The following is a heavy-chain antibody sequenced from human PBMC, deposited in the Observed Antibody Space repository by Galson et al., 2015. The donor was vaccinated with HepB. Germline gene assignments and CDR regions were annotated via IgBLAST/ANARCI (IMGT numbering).Heavy chain of an antibody. CDR3: ASRGVGATALEQNYYYYYGMDV. D-gene: IGHD1-26*01. J-gene: IGHJ6*02. CDR2: INSDGSST. Sequence: SLRLSCAASGFTFSSYWMHWVRQAPGKGLVWVSRINSDGSSTSYADSVKGRFTISRDNAKNTLYLQMNSLRAEDTAVYYCASRGVGATALEQNYYYYYGMDVWGQGTTVTVSS. CDR1: GFTFSSYW. V-gene: IGHV3-74*01.